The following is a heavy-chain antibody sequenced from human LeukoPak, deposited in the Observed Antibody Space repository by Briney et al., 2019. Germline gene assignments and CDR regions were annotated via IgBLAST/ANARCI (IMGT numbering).Heavy chain of an antibody. Sequence: ASVKVSCKASGGTFSSYTISWVRQAPGQGLEWMGRIIPILGIANYAQKFQGRVTITADKSTSTAYMELSSLRSEDTAVYYCASSLSTYCDSSGYPIHYWPQGPLHPLS. CDR2: IIPILGIA. CDR3: ASSLSTYCDSSGYPIHY. D-gene: IGHD3-22*01. CDR1: GGTFSSYT. V-gene: IGHV1-69*02. J-gene: IGHJ4*02.